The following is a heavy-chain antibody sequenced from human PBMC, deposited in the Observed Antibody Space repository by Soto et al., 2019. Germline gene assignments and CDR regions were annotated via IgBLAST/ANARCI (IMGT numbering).Heavy chain of an antibody. J-gene: IGHJ6*02. D-gene: IGHD4-17*01. V-gene: IGHV5-10-1*01. Sequence: PGESLKISCKGSGYSFTSYWISWVRQMPGKGLEWMGRIDPSDSYTNYSTSFQGHVTISADKSISTAYLQWSSLKASDNAMYYCATTGTAYYYYGMDVWGQGTTVTISS. CDR1: GYSFTSYW. CDR3: ATTGTAYYYYGMDV. CDR2: IDPSDSYT.